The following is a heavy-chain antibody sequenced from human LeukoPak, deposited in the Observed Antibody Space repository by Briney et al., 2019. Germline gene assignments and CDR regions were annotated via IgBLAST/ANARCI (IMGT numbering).Heavy chain of an antibody. CDR3: ASVRGSSSSYYFDY. CDR2: ISGSGGST. CDR1: GFTFSSYA. Sequence: PGGSLRLSCAASGFTFSSYAMSWVRQAPGKGLEWVSAISGSGGSTYYADSVKGRFTISRDNSKNTLYLQMNSLRAEDTAVYYCASVRGSSSSYYFDYWGQGALVTVSS. V-gene: IGHV3-23*01. J-gene: IGHJ4*02. D-gene: IGHD1-26*01.